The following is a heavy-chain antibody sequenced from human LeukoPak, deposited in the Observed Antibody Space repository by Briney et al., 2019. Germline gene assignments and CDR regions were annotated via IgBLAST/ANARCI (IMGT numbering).Heavy chain of an antibody. Sequence: GGSLRLSCAASGFTFSGHWMYWVRHAPGKGLAWVSRINGDGSATNYADSMEGRFTISRDNAKNIVYLQMNSLREDDTAIYYCARDINWGQVDYWGQGTLVTVSS. J-gene: IGHJ4*02. D-gene: IGHD7-27*01. CDR1: GFTFSGHW. CDR3: ARDINWGQVDY. CDR2: INGDGSAT. V-gene: IGHV3-74*01.